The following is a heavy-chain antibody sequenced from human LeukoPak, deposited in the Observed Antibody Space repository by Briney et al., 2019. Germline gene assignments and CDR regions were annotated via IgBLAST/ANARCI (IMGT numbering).Heavy chain of an antibody. V-gene: IGHV1-69*13. CDR2: IIPIFGTA. Sequence: SVKVSCKASGGTFSSYAISWVRQALGQGLEWMGGIIPIFGTANYAQKFQGRVTITADESTSTAYMELSSLRSEDTAVYYCAREYYGSGSWVDYWGQGTLVTVSS. CDR3: AREYYGSGSWVDY. CDR1: GGTFSSYA. D-gene: IGHD3-10*01. J-gene: IGHJ4*02.